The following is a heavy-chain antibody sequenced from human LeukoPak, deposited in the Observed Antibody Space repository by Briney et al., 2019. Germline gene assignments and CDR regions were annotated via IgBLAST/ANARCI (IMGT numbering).Heavy chain of an antibody. Sequence: PSETLSLTCTVSGGSISSYYWSWIRQPPGKGLEWIGYIYYSGSTNYNPSLRSRVTISVDTSKNQFSLKLNSVTAADTGVYYWAGAPPLLYSSSSLGAFDIWGQGTMVTVSS. CDR1: GGSISSYY. V-gene: IGHV4-59*01. CDR2: IYYSGST. J-gene: IGHJ3*02. D-gene: IGHD6-13*01. CDR3: AGAPPLLYSSSSLGAFDI.